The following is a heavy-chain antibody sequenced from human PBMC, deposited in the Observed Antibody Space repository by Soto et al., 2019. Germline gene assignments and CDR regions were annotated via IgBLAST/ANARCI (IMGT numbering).Heavy chain of an antibody. CDR1: GFTFSDYP. CDR2: IRTISRAI. V-gene: IGHV3-48*02. Sequence: QLVESGGGLVQPGGSLRLSCAASGFTFSDYPMNWVRQAPGKGLEWVSSIRTISRAIYFADSVRGRFTLSRDNARNSLYLQMTSLRDEDTAVYYCARETPAFDSWGQGTLVTVSS. J-gene: IGHJ4*02. CDR3: ARETPAFDS. D-gene: IGHD2-15*01.